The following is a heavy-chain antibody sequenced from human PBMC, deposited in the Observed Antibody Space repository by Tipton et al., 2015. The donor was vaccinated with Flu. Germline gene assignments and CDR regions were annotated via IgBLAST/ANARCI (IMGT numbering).Heavy chain of an antibody. V-gene: IGHV4-34*01. CDR1: GGSFSGYY. CDR3: ARGYSWFYFDY. J-gene: IGHJ4*02. Sequence: TLSLTCAVYGGSFSGYYWSWIRQPPGKGLEWIGEINHSGSTNYNPSLKSRVTISVDTSKNQFSLKLSSVTAADTAVYYCARGYSWFYFDYWGQGTLVTVSS. CDR2: INHSGST. D-gene: IGHD6-13*01.